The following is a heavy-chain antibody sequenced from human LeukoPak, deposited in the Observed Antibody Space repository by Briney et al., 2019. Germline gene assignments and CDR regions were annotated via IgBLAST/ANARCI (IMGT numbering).Heavy chain of an antibody. J-gene: IGHJ4*02. CDR3: ASASSSSPWRFDY. CDR1: GFTVSSNY. D-gene: IGHD6-6*01. Sequence: GGSLRLSCAASGFTVSSNYMIWVRLAPGKGLEWVSVIYSGGSTYYADSVKGRFTISRDNSKNTLYLQMNSLRAEDTAVYYCASASSSSPWRFDYWGQGTLVTVSS. V-gene: IGHV3-53*01. CDR2: IYSGGST.